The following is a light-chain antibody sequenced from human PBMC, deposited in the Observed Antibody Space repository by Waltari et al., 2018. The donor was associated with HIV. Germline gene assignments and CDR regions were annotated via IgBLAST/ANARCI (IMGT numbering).Light chain of an antibody. J-gene: IGKJ4*01. CDR1: QDINNW. CDR3: QQANSFPPT. V-gene: IGKV1-12*01. CDR2: AAF. Sequence: DIQMTQSPSSVSVSVGDRVTITCRANQDINNWLAWYQQKPGKAPKLLIYAAFNLQSGVPSRFSGSRSGPDFTLTITSLQPEDFATYYCQQANSFPPTFGGGTKEDI.